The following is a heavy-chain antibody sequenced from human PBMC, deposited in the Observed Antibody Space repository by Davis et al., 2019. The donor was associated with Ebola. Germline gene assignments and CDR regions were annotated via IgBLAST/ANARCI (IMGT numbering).Heavy chain of an antibody. J-gene: IGHJ6*02. CDR1: GGSISSSNW. CDR2: IYHSGST. D-gene: IGHD3-22*01. CDR3: ARLRYYYDSSAYPHYGMDV. Sequence: MPSETLSLTCAVSGGSISSSNWWSWVRQPPGKGLEWIGEIYHSGSTNYNPSLKSRVTISVDKSKNQFSLKLSSVTAADTAVYYCARLRYYYDSSAYPHYGMDVWGQGTTVTVSS. V-gene: IGHV4-4*02.